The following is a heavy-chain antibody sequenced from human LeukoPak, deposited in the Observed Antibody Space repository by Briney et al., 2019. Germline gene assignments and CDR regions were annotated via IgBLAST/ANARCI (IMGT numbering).Heavy chain of an antibody. Sequence: PSETLSLTCTVSGGSISNYFWSWIRQPPGKGLEWIGYIYSSGSTNYDPSLKSRVTISVDTSKNQFSLKLNSVTAADTAVYYCARVTALYSYFDSWGQGTLVTVSS. CDR2: IYSSGST. CDR3: ARVTALYSYFDS. J-gene: IGHJ4*02. D-gene: IGHD4-11*01. CDR1: GGSISNYF. V-gene: IGHV4-4*09.